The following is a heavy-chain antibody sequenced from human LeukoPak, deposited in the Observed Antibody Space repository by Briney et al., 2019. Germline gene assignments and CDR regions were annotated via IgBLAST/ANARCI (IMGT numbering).Heavy chain of an antibody. CDR1: GFAFSDYY. CDR2: ISPDTAHT. CDR3: ARTPAAGTLDY. D-gene: IGHD6-13*01. V-gene: IGHV3-11*06. J-gene: IGHJ4*02. Sequence: GGSLRLSCAVSGFAFSDYYMSWIRQAPGKGLEWISFISPDTAHTDYAGSVKGRFTIYRDNAKNSLYLQMISVRAEDTALYYCARTPAAGTLDYWGQGTLVTVSS.